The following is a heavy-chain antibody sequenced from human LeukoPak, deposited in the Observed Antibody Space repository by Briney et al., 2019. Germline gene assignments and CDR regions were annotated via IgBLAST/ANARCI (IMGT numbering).Heavy chain of an antibody. Sequence: GASVTVSCKASGFTFTSTAVQWVRQARGQRLEWIGWILVSSGNTNYAQMFQERVTLTWDVSTSTAYMVLSSLRSEDTAIYYCASDPPYTSSSAWWGQGTLVTVSS. D-gene: IGHD2-2*01. CDR1: GFTFTSTA. V-gene: IGHV1-58*01. J-gene: IGHJ4*02. CDR3: ASDPPYTSSSAW. CDR2: ILVSSGNT.